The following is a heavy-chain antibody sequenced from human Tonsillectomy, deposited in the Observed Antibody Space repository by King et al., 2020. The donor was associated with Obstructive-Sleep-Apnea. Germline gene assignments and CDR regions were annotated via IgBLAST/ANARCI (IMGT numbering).Heavy chain of an antibody. CDR1: GYIFTSYW. V-gene: IGHV5-10-1*01. J-gene: IGHJ4*02. CDR2: IDPSDSYT. D-gene: IGHD6-19*01. CDR3: ARQHSSVPGRGGFDY. Sequence: QLVQSGAEVKKPGESLRISCKGSGYIFTSYWITWVRQMPGKGLEWMGRIDPSDSYTNYNPSFEGHVTISADKSISTAYLQWSSLKASDTAMYYCARQHSSVPGRGGFDYWGQGTLVTVSS.